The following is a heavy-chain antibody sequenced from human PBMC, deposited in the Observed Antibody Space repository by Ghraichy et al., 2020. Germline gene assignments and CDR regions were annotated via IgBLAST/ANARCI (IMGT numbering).Heavy chain of an antibody. CDR1: GYTFTGYY. CDR3: ARGVRNDFWSGYDPGY. V-gene: IGHV1-2*02. J-gene: IGHJ4*02. D-gene: IGHD3-3*01. CDR2: INPNSGGT. Sequence: ASVKVSCKASGYTFTGYYMHWVRQAPGQGLEWMGWINPNSGGTNYAQKFQGRVTMTRDTSISTAYMELSRLRSDDTAVYYCARGVRNDFWSGYDPGYWGQGTLVTVSS.